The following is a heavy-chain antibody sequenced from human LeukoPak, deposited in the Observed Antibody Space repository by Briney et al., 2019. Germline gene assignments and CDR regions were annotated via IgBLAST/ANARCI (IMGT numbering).Heavy chain of an antibody. V-gene: IGHV4-59*01. CDR3: ARDHLGAFDI. D-gene: IGHD7-27*01. Sequence: SETLSLTCTVSGGSISSYYWSWIRQPPGKGLEWIGYIYYSGSTNYNPSLKSRVTISVDTSKNQFSLKLSSVTAADTAVYYCARDHLGAFDIWGQGTMVTVSS. CDR1: GGSISSYY. CDR2: IYYSGST. J-gene: IGHJ3*02.